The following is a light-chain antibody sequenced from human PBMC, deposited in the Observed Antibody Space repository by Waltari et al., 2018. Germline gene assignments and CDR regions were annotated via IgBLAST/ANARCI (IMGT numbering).Light chain of an antibody. CDR3: QHYLRLPVT. Sequence: EIVLTQSPGTLSLSLGERATVSCRASQSVSRALAWYQQKPGQAPSLLIYGASTRATGIPDRFSGSGSGTDFSLTISRLEPDDVAVYYCQHYLRLPVTFGQGTTVEI. J-gene: IGKJ1*01. CDR2: GAS. V-gene: IGKV3-20*01. CDR1: QSVSRA.